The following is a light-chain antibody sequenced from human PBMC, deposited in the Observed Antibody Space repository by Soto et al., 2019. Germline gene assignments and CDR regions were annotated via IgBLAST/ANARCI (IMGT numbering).Light chain of an antibody. CDR2: EVS. CDR3: SSYTGTNTVV. Sequence: QPVLAQPASVSGSPGQSITISCTGTSNDVGGYNYVSWYQQHPGKAPKLMIYEVSNRPSGFSDRFSGSKSGNTASLTISGLQAEDEADYYCSSYTGTNTVVFGGGTKLTVL. V-gene: IGLV2-14*01. J-gene: IGLJ3*02. CDR1: SNDVGGYNY.